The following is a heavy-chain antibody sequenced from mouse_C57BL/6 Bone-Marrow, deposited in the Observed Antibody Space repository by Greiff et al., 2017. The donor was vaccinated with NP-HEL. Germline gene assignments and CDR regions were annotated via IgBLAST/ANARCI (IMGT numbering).Heavy chain of an antibody. CDR3: ARERWGWFAY. V-gene: IGHV1-76*01. J-gene: IGHJ3*01. Sequence: QVQLQQSGAELVRPGASVKLSCKASGYTFTDYYINWVKQRPGQGLEWIARIYPGSGITYYNEKFKGKATLTAEKSSSTAYMQLSSLTSEDSAVYFCARERWGWFAYWGQGTLVTVSA. D-gene: IGHD2-3*01. CDR1: GYTFTDYY. CDR2: IYPGSGIT.